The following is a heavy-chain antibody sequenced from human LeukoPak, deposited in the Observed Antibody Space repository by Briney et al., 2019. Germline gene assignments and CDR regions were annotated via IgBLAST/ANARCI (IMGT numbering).Heavy chain of an antibody. CDR2: LSYDTNDK. V-gene: IGHV3-30*09. CDR3: AKDLSAGTVNPFFDS. CDR1: GFAFSTYA. D-gene: IGHD4-17*01. Sequence: GRPLRLSCAASGFAFSTYAMHWVRQAPGKGLEGVAILSYDTNDKYYGDSVKGRFAISTDNSTNTLYLQMKRLRSEDAGVYYSAKDLSAGTVNPFFDSWGQGALVSVSS. J-gene: IGHJ4*02.